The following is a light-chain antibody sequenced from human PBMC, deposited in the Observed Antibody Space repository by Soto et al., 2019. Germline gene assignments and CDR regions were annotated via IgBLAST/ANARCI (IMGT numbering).Light chain of an antibody. J-gene: IGKJ4*01. V-gene: IGKV3-20*01. CDR3: QQYGSAPST. CDR1: QSVRSNY. CDR2: GAS. Sequence: EIVLTQSPGTLSLSPGERATLSCRASQSVRSNYLAWYQQKPGQAPRLLIYGASSRATGIPDTFSGSGSGTDFPLTISRLEPEDFAVYYCQQYGSAPSTFGGGTKVEIK.